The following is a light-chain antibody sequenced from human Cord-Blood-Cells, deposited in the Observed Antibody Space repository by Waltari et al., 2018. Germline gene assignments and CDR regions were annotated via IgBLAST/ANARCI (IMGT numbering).Light chain of an antibody. CDR2: EGS. CDR1: SSDVGRYNL. V-gene: IGLV2-23*01. J-gene: IGLJ3*02. Sequence: QSALTQPASVSGSPGQSITISCTGTSSDVGRYNLFSWYQQHPGKAPKLMIYEGSKRPSGVSNLFSGSKSGNTASLTISGLQAEDEADYYCCSYAGSSTWVFGGGTKLTVL. CDR3: CSYAGSSTWV.